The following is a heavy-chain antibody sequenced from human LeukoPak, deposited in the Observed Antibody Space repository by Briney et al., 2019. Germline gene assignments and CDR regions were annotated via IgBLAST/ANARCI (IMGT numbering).Heavy chain of an antibody. J-gene: IGHJ4*02. CDR1: GFAVTTNY. V-gene: IGHV3-66*01. D-gene: IGHD3-3*01. CDR2: IYSNGNA. CDR3: AKEFTIFGVVPLPLDY. Sequence: PGGSLRLSCAASGFAVTTNYLSWVRQAPGKGLKWVSVIYSNGNAYYADSVKGRFTISRDNSKNILYLQMNSLRVEDTAVYYCAKEFTIFGVVPLPLDYWGQGTLVTVSS.